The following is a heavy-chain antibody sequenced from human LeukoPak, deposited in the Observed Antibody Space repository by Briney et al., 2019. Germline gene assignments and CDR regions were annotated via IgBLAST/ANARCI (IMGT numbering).Heavy chain of an antibody. D-gene: IGHD1-26*01. Sequence: GGSLRLSCAASGFTFSDYNMRWIRQAPGKGLEWVSSISRSGSTKYYADSVKGRFTISRDNAKNSQFLQMNNLSPDDTAVYFCARDPYSGNYGNYYYYYMDVWGKGTTVTISS. CDR1: GFTFSDYN. V-gene: IGHV3-11*04. J-gene: IGHJ6*03. CDR3: ARDPYSGNYGNYYYYYMDV. CDR2: ISRSGSTK.